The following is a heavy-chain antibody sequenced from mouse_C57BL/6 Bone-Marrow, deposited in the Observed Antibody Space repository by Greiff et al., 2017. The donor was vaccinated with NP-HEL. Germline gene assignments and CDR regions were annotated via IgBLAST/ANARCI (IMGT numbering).Heavy chain of an antibody. Sequence: EVKLVESGGGLVQHGGSLSLSCAASGFTFTDYYMSWVRQPPGKGLEWLGFIRNKANGYTTEYSASGKGRFTISINNSQSILYLQMTALRAEDSATYYCASHYYGSTWFAYWGQGTLVTVSA. CDR3: ASHYYGSTWFAY. V-gene: IGHV7-3*01. CDR1: GFTFTDYY. J-gene: IGHJ3*01. CDR2: IRNKANGYTT. D-gene: IGHD1-1*01.